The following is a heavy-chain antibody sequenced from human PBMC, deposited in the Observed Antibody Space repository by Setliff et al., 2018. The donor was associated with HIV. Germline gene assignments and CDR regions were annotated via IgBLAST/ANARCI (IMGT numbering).Heavy chain of an antibody. CDR3: TRMESTRPPRGLDY. D-gene: IGHD6-6*01. Sequence: SETLSLTCTVSGDSISSSSYYWGWIRQPPGKGLEWIGSIYYSGRTYYNPSLKSRVTISVDTSKNRFSLNLSSVTAADTAVYYCTRMESTRPPRGLDYWGQGTLVTVSS. CDR1: GDSISSSSYY. J-gene: IGHJ4*02. V-gene: IGHV4-39*01. CDR2: IYYSGRT.